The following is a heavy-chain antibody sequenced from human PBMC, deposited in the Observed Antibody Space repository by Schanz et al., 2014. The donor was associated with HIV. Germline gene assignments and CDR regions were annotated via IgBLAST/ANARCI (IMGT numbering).Heavy chain of an antibody. CDR3: ERDDGWFGEREEGGREG. Sequence: EVQLVESGGGLVQPGGSLRLSCAASRFTFSVYAMNWVRQAPGKGLEWVSSIDSSSSYKYYADSVKGRFTSSRDNAKKERERRRKKRREEEKEGEEGERDDGWFGEREEGGREGGGRGNKVTVSS. D-gene: IGHD3-10*01. CDR1: RFTFSVYA. V-gene: IGHV3-21*01. J-gene: IGHJ6*03. CDR2: IDSSSSYK.